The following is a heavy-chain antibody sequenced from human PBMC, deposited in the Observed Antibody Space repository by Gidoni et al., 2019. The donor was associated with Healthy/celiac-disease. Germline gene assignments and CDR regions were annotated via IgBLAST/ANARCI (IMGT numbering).Heavy chain of an antibody. CDR2: INPSGGST. J-gene: IGHJ3*02. CDR3: ASATVVTPDDDAFDI. V-gene: IGHV1-46*01. CDR1: GSTFTSYY. D-gene: IGHD4-17*01. Sequence: QVQLVQSGAEVKKPGASVKVSCKASGSTFTSYYMHWVRQGPGQGLEWMGIINPSGGSTSYAQKFQGRVTMTRDTSTSTVYMELSSLRSEDTAVYYCASATVVTPDDDAFDIWGQGTMVTVSS.